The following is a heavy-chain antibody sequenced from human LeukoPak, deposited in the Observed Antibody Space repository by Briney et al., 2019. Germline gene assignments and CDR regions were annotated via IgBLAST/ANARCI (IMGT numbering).Heavy chain of an antibody. CDR2: ISYDGSNK. CDR3: AKVVHYGSGSYYYFDY. J-gene: IGHJ4*02. V-gene: IGHV3-30*18. D-gene: IGHD3-10*01. CDR1: GFTFSSYG. Sequence: PGGSLRLSCAASGFTFSSYGMHWVRQAPGKGLEWVAVISYDGSNKYYADSVKGRFTISRDNSKNTLYLQMNSLRAEDTAIYCCAKVVHYGSGSYYYFDYWGQGTLVTVSS.